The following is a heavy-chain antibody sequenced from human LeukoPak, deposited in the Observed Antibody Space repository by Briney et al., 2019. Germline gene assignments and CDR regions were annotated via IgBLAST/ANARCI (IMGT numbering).Heavy chain of an antibody. CDR1: GGSFSGYY. D-gene: IGHD4-17*01. Sequence: TSETLSLTCAVYGGSFSGYYWSWIRQPPGKGLEWIGEINHSGSTNYNPSLKSRVTISVDKSKNQFSLKLSSVTAADTAVYYCARVVGEYDAFDIWGQGTMVTVSS. V-gene: IGHV4-34*01. CDR3: ARVVGEYDAFDI. J-gene: IGHJ3*02. CDR2: INHSGST.